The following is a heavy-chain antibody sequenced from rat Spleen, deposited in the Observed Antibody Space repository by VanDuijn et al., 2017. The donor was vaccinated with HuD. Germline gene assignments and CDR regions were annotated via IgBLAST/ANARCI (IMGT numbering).Heavy chain of an antibody. J-gene: IGHJ2*01. CDR1: GFTFNDCN. CDR2: ISYDGSIT. Sequence: EAQLVESGGGLVQPGRSLKLSCAASGFTFNDCNMAWVRQAPKKGLEWVATISYDGSITHYRDSVKGRFPISRDNAKSTLYLQMDSLRSEDTATYHCARHADIPTSYFDYWGQGVMVTVSS. D-gene: IGHD2-1*01. V-gene: IGHV5-7*01. CDR3: ARHADIPTSYFDY.